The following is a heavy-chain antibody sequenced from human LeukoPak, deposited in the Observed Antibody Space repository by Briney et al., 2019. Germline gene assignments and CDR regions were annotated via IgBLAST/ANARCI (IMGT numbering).Heavy chain of an antibody. CDR2: IWYDGSSK. D-gene: IGHD6-13*01. Sequence: GGSLRLSCAASGFTFSSYAMHWVRQAPGKGLQWVAVIWYDGSSKYYADSVKGRFTISRDNSKNTLYLQMNSLRAEDTAVYYCARDPPTRQYTNSFSLDYWGQGTRVTVSS. V-gene: IGHV3-33*01. J-gene: IGHJ4*02. CDR3: ARDPPTRQYTNSFSLDY. CDR1: GFTFSSYA.